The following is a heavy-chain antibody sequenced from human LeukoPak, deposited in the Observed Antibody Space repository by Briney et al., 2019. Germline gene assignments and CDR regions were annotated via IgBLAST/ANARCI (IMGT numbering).Heavy chain of an antibody. CDR2: IYYSGNT. J-gene: IGHJ4*02. Sequence: PSETLSLTCAVSGGSISSSSYYWGWIRQPPGKGLEWIGNIYYSGNTYYNPSLKSRVTISLDTSKNQFSLKLSSVTAADTAVYYCARDVYFSDTSGYKDYWGQGTLVTVSS. CDR3: ARDVYFSDTSGYKDY. V-gene: IGHV4-39*07. CDR1: GGSISSSSYY. D-gene: IGHD3-22*01.